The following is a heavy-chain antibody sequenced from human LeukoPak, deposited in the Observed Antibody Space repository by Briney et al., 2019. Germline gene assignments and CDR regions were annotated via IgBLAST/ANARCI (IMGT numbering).Heavy chain of an antibody. CDR1: GFAFSDYY. Sequence: PGGSLRLSCAASGFAFSDYYMSWIRQAPGKGLEWVSSISSSSSYIYYADSVKGRFTISRDNAKNSLYLQMNSLRAEDTAVYYCARDENYDFWSGYPGYYYYYYMDVWGKGTTVTVSS. CDR2: ISSSSSYI. V-gene: IGHV3-11*06. J-gene: IGHJ6*03. D-gene: IGHD3-3*01. CDR3: ARDENYDFWSGYPGYYYYYYMDV.